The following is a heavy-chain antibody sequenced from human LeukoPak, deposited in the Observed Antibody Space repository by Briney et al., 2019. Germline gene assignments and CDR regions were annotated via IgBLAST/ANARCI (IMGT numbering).Heavy chain of an antibody. CDR3: ARDLVDGVGAPGAY. CDR1: GYTFTNYG. J-gene: IGHJ4*02. Sequence: ASVKDSCKGSGYTFTNYGITWMGQAPGEGGEWMGWINTYNGNTNYAQKLQGRVTITTDSSTTTAYMELRSLRSDDTAVFYCARDLVDGVGAPGAYWGQGALVTVSS. D-gene: IGHD1-26*01. CDR2: INTYNGNT. V-gene: IGHV1-18*01.